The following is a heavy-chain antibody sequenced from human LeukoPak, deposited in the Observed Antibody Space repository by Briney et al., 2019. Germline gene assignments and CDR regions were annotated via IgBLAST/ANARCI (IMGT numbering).Heavy chain of an antibody. CDR3: ARRAYGDYGRWYYDL. CDR2: IYAAGDT. D-gene: IGHD4-17*01. Sequence: GGSLRLSCAAAGFTFSNYDMHWVRQPSGRGLEWVSAIYAAGDTNYPDSVKGRIAISRENAKNSLYLQMNSLRVGDTAVYYCARRAYGDYGRWYYDLWGRGTLVTVSS. CDR1: GFTFSNYD. V-gene: IGHV3-13*01. J-gene: IGHJ2*01.